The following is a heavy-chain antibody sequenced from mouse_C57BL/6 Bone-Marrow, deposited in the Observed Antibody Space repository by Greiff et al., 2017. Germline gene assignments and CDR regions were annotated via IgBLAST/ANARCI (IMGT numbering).Heavy chain of an antibody. Sequence: EVQLQQSGPELVKPGASVKISCKASGYTFTDYYMNWVKQSHGKSLEWIGDINPNNGGTSYNQKFKGKATLTVDKSSSTAYMELRSLTSEDSAVYYCARGSAWFADWGQGTLVTVSA. CDR2: INPNNGGT. J-gene: IGHJ3*01. CDR3: ARGSAWFAD. D-gene: IGHD1-1*02. V-gene: IGHV1-26*01. CDR1: GYTFTDYY.